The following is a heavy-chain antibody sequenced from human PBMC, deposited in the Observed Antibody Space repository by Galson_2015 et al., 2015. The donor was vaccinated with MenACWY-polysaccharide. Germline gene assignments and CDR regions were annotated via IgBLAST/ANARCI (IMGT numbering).Heavy chain of an antibody. J-gene: IGHJ6*03. Sequence: SLRLSCAASGFTFRNAWMNWVRQAPGKGLEWVGRIKSKTDGGTTDYAAPVKGRFTISRDDSKNTLYLQMNSLKTEDTAVYYCTTLATDIVVVPAASPAGDYYYYYMDVWGKGTTVTVSS. V-gene: IGHV3-15*07. CDR1: GFTFRNAW. CDR2: IKSKTDGGTT. CDR3: TTLATDIVVVPAASPAGDYYYYYMDV. D-gene: IGHD2-2*01.